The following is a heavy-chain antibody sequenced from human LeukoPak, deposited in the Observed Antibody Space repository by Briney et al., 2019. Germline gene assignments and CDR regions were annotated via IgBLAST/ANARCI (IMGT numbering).Heavy chain of an antibody. J-gene: IGHJ6*03. D-gene: IGHD6-19*01. Sequence: SETLSLTCAVYGGSFSGYYWSWIRQPPGKGLEWIGEINHSGSTNYNPSLKSRVTISVDTSKNQFSLKLSSVTAADTAVYYCARLAVAGNRYYYYYMDVWGKGTTVTVSS. V-gene: IGHV4-34*01. CDR1: GGSFSGYY. CDR2: INHSGST. CDR3: ARLAVAGNRYYYYYMDV.